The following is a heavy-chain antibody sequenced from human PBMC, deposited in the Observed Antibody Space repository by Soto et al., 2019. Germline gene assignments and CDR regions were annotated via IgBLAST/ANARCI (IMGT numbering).Heavy chain of an antibody. CDR3: ASGDYGDSLYYYGMDV. Sequence: GASVNVSWKASGYTFTSCGSGWVRQAPGQGLEWMGWISAYNGNTNYAQKLQGRVTMTTDTSTSTAYMELRSLRSDDTAVYYCASGDYGDSLYYYGMDVWGQGPTVTVSS. V-gene: IGHV1-18*01. CDR1: GYTFTSCG. CDR2: ISAYNGNT. D-gene: IGHD4-17*01. J-gene: IGHJ6*02.